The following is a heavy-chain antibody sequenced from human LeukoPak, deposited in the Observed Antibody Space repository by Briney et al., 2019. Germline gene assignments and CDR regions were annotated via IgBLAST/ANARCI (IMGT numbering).Heavy chain of an antibody. CDR1: GITFSGAG. Sequence: GGSLRLSCAASGITFSGAGMHWVRQAPGKGLVWVSRINDDGSFTKYANSVKGRFTISRDNAKNTLFLQMDSLTVEDTAVYYCARVSGPGMNEYYHLWGQGTLVTVSS. V-gene: IGHV3-74*01. CDR3: ARVSGPGMNEYYHL. J-gene: IGHJ1*01. D-gene: IGHD3-10*01. CDR2: INDDGSFT.